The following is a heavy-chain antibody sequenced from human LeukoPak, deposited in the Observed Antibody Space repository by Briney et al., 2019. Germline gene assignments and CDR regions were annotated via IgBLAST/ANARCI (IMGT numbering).Heavy chain of an antibody. CDR2: IYHSGST. Sequence: SETLSLTCTVSGGSISSGGYYWSWIRQPPGKGLEWIGYIYHSGSTYYNPSVKSRVTISVDRSKNQFSLKLSSVTAADTAVYYCARGARAWYFDLWGRGTLVTVSS. D-gene: IGHD6-6*01. CDR3: ARGARAWYFDL. V-gene: IGHV4-30-2*01. J-gene: IGHJ2*01. CDR1: GGSISSGGYY.